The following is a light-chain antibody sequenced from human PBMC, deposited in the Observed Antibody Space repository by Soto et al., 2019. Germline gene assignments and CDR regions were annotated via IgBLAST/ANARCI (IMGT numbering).Light chain of an antibody. CDR1: QSVSSD. CDR3: QQYNNWPRT. V-gene: IGKV3-15*01. Sequence: EIGMTQSPATLSVSPGERATLSCRASQSVSSDLAWYHQKPGQAPRLLIYGASTRATGIPARFSGSGSGTEFTLTINSLQSEDFAVYYCQQYNNWPRTFGQGTKV. J-gene: IGKJ1*01. CDR2: GAS.